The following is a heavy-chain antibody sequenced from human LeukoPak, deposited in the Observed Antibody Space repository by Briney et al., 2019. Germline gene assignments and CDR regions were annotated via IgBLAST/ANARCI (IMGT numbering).Heavy chain of an antibody. V-gene: IGHV3-7*01. J-gene: IGHJ4*02. Sequence: GGSLRLSCAASGFTFSSYWMSWVRQAPGKGPEWVANIRQDGSEKYYVDSVKGRFTISRDNAKNSLYLQMNSLRAEDTAVYHCAKDMGTVSDNFDYWGQGTLVTVSS. CDR3: AKDMGTVSDNFDY. CDR2: IRQDGSEK. D-gene: IGHD7-27*01. CDR1: GFTFSSYW.